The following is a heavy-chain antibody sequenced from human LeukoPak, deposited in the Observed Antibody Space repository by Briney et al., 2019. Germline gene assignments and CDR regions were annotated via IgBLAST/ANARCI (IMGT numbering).Heavy chain of an antibody. J-gene: IGHJ4*02. V-gene: IGHV1-2*02. CDR1: GYTFTGYY. Sequence: GASVKVSCKASGYTFTGYYIHWVRQAPGQGLEWMGWINPNSGATNYAQKFQGRDTMTRDTSISTAYMELSRLTSDDTAVYYCARDAIVRDYSNSDYWGQGTLVTVSS. D-gene: IGHD4-11*01. CDR2: INPNSGAT. CDR3: ARDAIVRDYSNSDY.